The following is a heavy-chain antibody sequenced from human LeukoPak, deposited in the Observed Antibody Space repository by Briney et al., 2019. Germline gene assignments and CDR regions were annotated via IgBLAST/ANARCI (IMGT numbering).Heavy chain of an antibody. CDR1: GFTFRSYA. J-gene: IGHJ4*02. CDR2: ISGNGRST. D-gene: IGHD3-22*01. Sequence: GGSLRLSCAASGFTFRSYAMSWVRQAPGKGLEWVSTISGNGRSTYYGDSVKGRFTISRDNAKNSLYLQMNSLRDEDTAVYYCARGSSSGYYFPSDYWGQGTLVTVSS. CDR3: ARGSSSGYYFPSDY. V-gene: IGHV3-23*01.